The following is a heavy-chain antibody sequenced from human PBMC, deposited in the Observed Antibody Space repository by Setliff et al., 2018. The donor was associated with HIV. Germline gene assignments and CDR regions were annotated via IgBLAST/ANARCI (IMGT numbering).Heavy chain of an antibody. CDR3: ARAYDVLTGYFDY. CDR2: MSPNSGYT. D-gene: IGHD3-9*01. J-gene: IGHJ4*02. Sequence: ASVKVSCKASGYTFTSFDINWVRQATGQGLEWMGWMSPNSGYTVYAQKLQDRVTMTTDTSTSTAYMELRSLRSDDTAVYYCARAYDVLTGYFDYWGQGTLVTVSS. V-gene: IGHV1-18*01. CDR1: GYTFTSFD.